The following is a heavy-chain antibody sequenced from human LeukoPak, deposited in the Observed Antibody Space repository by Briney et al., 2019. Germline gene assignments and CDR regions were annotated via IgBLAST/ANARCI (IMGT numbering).Heavy chain of an antibody. CDR2: IYYSGST. D-gene: IGHD6-19*01. V-gene: IGHV4-59*01. CDR3: ARTGGDSSGPWCFDY. J-gene: IGHJ4*02. Sequence: SETLPLTCTVSGGSISSYYWSWIRQPPGKGLEWIGYIYYSGSTNYNPSLKSRVTISVDTSKNQFSLKLSSVTAADTAVYYCARTGGDSSGPWCFDYWGQGTLVTVSS. CDR1: GGSISSYY.